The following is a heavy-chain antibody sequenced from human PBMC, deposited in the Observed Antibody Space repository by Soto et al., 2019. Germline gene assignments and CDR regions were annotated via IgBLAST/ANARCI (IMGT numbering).Heavy chain of an antibody. CDR2: ISGSGAST. J-gene: IGHJ4*02. CDR1: ALSFGGYA. D-gene: IGHD3-9*01. V-gene: IGHV3-23*01. Sequence: GGCLRLACPAFALSFGGYAGTLVRHAPVKWLGWVSAISGSGASTYYADSVKGRFTISRDNSKNTVYLQMNSLSAGDTALYYCAKTESFNGYYNAFDCWGQGTRVTVSS. CDR3: AKTESFNGYYNAFDC.